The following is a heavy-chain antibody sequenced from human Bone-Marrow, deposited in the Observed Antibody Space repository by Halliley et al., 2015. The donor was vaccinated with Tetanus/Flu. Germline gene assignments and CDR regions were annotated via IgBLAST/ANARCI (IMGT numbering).Heavy chain of an antibody. CDR2: ISSSGTT. CDR3: ARGYGVGDYYFDS. V-gene: IGHV4-31*02. CDR1: GGSINSGGFY. J-gene: IGHJ4*02. D-gene: IGHD3-16*01. Sequence: LRLSCTVSGGSINSGGFYWSWIRQHPGKGLEWIGYISSSGTTYYNPSLKSPVTVSVDTSKNQFSLKLTSVTAADTAVYYCARGYGVGDYYFDSGGRGPLVPVSS.